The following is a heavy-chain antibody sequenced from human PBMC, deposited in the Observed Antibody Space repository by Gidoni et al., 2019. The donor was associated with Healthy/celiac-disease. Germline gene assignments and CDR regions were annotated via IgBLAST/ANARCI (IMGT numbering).Heavy chain of an antibody. CDR3: ARGYFQVG. CDR2: IYYSGST. Sequence: QVQLQESGPGLVKPSETLSLTCTVSGGSISSYYWSWIRQPPGKGLEWIGYIYYSGSTNYNPSLKSRVTISVDTSKNQFSLKLSSVTAADTAVYYCARGYFQVGWGQGTLVTVSS. CDR1: GGSISSYY. J-gene: IGHJ4*02. D-gene: IGHD1-1*01. V-gene: IGHV4-59*01.